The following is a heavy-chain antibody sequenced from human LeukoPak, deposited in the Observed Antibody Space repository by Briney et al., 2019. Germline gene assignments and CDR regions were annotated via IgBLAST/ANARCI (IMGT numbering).Heavy chain of an antibody. D-gene: IGHD3-10*01. J-gene: IGHJ3*02. CDR1: GGTFSSYA. V-gene: IGHV1-69*06. CDR2: IIPIFGTA. CDR3: ARARSGPYGSGSLDAFDI. Sequence: SVKVSCKASGGTFSSYAISWVRQAPGQGLEWMGGIIPIFGTANYAQKFQVRVTITADTSTSTDYMQLSSLRSEVTAAYYCARARSGPYGSGSLDAFDIWGQGTMVTVSS.